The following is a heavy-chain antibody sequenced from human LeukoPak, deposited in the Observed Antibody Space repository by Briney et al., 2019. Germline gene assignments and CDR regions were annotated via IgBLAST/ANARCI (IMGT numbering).Heavy chain of an antibody. J-gene: IGHJ4*02. Sequence: GGSLRLSCAVSGITLSNYGMSWVRQAPGKGLEWVAGISDSGGRTNYADFVKGRFTISRDNPKNTLYLQMNSLRTEDTAVYYCTTVPSIYDSSIYWGQGTLVTVSS. V-gene: IGHV3-23*01. CDR1: GITLSNYG. CDR2: ISDSGGRT. CDR3: TTVPSIYDSSIY. D-gene: IGHD3-22*01.